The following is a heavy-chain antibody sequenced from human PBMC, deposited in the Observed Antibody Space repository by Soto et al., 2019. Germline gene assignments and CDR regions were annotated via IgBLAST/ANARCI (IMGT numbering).Heavy chain of an antibody. CDR1: GYTFTSYG. J-gene: IGHJ2*01. CDR2: ISAYNGNT. V-gene: IGHV1-18*01. CDR3: ARWTYGDYVRYFDL. Sequence: ASVKVSCKASGYTFTSYGISWVRQAPGQGLEWMGWISAYNGNTNYAQKLQGRVTMTTDTSTSTAYMELRSLRSDDTAVYHCARWTYGDYVRYFDLWGRGTLVTVSS. D-gene: IGHD4-17*01.